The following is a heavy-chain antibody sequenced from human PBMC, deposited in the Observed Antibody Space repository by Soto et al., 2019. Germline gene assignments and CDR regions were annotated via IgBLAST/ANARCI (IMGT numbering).Heavy chain of an antibody. J-gene: IGHJ4*02. CDR1: GFTFNTYS. V-gene: IGHV3-33*01. CDR2: IWYDGTQK. Sequence: QVQLEESGGGVVQPGRSLRLSCEASGFTFNTYSMHWVRQPPGKGLEWLAAIWYDGTQKYYADSVKGRFIISRDNSKKTLYLEMNSLRAEDTVVYYCARAGGTTVTGLWHFDSWGQGTLVTVSS. CDR3: ARAGGTTVTGLWHFDS. D-gene: IGHD4-17*01.